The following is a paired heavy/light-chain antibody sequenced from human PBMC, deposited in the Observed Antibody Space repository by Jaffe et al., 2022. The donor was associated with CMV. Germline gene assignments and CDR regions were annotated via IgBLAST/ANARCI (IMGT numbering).Heavy chain of an antibody. Sequence: EVQLVESGGGLVQPGGSLRLSCAASGFTFNGYWMTWVRQGSGKGLEWVANIKKDGSEKYYVDSVKGRFTIYRDNAKNSLYLQMNSLRVEDTAVYYCARAVKNFDSNGYLRYFDYWGRGALVTVSS. CDR2: IKKDGSEK. V-gene: IGHV3-7*01. CDR1: GFTFNGYW. D-gene: IGHD3-22*01. J-gene: IGHJ4*02. CDR3: ARAVKNFDSNGYLRYFDY.
Light chain of an antibody. V-gene: IGLV1-51*02. CDR2: KDN. Sequence: QSVLTQPPSVSAAPGQKVSISCSGSSSNIGKNDVSWYQELPGTAPKLLIFKDNSRPSGIPDRFSGSKSGTSATLGITGLRTGDEADYFCGTWDDSLSAGYVFGTGTKVTVL. CDR3: GTWDDSLSAGYV. CDR1: SSNIGKND. J-gene: IGLJ1*01.